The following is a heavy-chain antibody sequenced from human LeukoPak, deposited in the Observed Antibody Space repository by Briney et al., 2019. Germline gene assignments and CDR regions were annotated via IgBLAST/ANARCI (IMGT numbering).Heavy chain of an antibody. Sequence: ASVKVSCKASGYTFTSYGISWVRQAPGQGLEWMGWINTNTGNPTYAQGFTGRFVFSLDTSVSTAYLQISSLKAEDTAVYYCAITLGSSWYRDAFDIWGQGTMVTVSS. V-gene: IGHV7-4-1*02. D-gene: IGHD6-13*01. CDR1: GYTFTSYG. CDR3: AITLGSSWYRDAFDI. CDR2: INTNTGNP. J-gene: IGHJ3*02.